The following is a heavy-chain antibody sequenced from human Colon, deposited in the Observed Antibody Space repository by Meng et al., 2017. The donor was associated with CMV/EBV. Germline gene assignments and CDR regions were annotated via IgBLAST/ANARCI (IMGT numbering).Heavy chain of an antibody. J-gene: IGHJ4*02. CDR1: FSRSFSAGS. V-gene: IGHV2-5*02. CDR2: VYGDDDK. CDR3: VVILDATRRYSYYFDQ. D-gene: IGHD2-15*01. Sequence: FSRSFSAGSGRWVRQAPGKALEWIALVYGDDDKRYSSSMSSRSIIPKDNSNTQIVFTMRHLVPVDTATDYCVVILDATRRYSYYFDQWGQGTLVTVSS.